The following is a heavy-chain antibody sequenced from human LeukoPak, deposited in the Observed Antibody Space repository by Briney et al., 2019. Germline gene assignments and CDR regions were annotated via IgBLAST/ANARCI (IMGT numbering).Heavy chain of an antibody. J-gene: IGHJ4*02. CDR1: GGSFSDYY. V-gene: IGHV4-34*01. Sequence: SETLSLTCAVYGGSFSDYYWSWIRQPPGKGLEWIGEINHSGDTKYNPSLKSRVTISVNTSKNQFSLKVSSVTAADTAVYYCARIQLWPLHYFDYWSQGTLVTVSS. CDR3: ARIQLWPLHYFDY. D-gene: IGHD5-18*01. CDR2: INHSGDT.